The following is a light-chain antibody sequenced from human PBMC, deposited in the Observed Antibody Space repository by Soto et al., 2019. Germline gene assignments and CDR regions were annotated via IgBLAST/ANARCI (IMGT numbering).Light chain of an antibody. CDR2: EVC. J-gene: IGLJ3*02. Sequence: QSALTQPPSASGSPGQSVTISCTGTSSDVGGYNYVSWYQQHPGKAPKLMIYEVCKRPSGVPDRFSGSKSGNTASLTVSGLQAEDEADYYCSSYAGSNNEVFGGGTKLTVL. CDR3: SSYAGSNNEV. CDR1: SSDVGGYNY. V-gene: IGLV2-8*01.